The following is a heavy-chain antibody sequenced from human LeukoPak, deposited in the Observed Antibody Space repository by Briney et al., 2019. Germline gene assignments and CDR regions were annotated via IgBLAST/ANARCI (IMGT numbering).Heavy chain of an antibody. CDR1: GGSFSGYY. D-gene: IGHD3/OR15-3a*01. Sequence: KPSETLSLTCAVYGGSFSGYYWSWIRQPPGKGLEWIGEINHSGSTNYNPSLKSRVTISVDTSKNQFSLKLSSVTAADTAVYYCARRWSGRAVYYFDYWGQGTLVTVSS. CDR3: ARRWSGRAVYYFDY. V-gene: IGHV4-34*01. J-gene: IGHJ4*02. CDR2: INHSGST.